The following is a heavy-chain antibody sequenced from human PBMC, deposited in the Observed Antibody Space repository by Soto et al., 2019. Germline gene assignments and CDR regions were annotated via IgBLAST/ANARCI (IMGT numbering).Heavy chain of an antibody. D-gene: IGHD6-19*01. V-gene: IGHV1-69*13. CDR3: ASPHSSGWYLHY. CDR1: GGPFSSYA. CDR2: IIPIFGTA. J-gene: IGHJ4*02. Sequence: AGSVKVSFKASGGPFSSYAISLVRQAPGQGLEWMGGIIPIFGTANYVQKFQGRVTITADESTSTAYMELSSLRSEDTAVYYCASPHSSGWYLHYWGQGTMVTVSS.